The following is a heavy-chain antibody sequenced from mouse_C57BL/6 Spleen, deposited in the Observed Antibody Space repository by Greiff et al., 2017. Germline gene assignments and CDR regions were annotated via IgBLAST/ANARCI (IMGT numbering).Heavy chain of an antibody. D-gene: IGHD2-4*01. CDR3: ARGIYYDYYYARDY. J-gene: IGHJ4*01. Sequence: EVQGVESGGGLVKPGGSLKLSCAASGFTFSDYGMHWVRQAPEKGLEWVAYISSGSSTIYYADKVKGRFTISRDNAKNTLFLQMTSLSSEDTAMYYCARGIYYDYYYARDYWGQGTSVTVSS. CDR2: ISSGSSTI. V-gene: IGHV5-17*01. CDR1: GFTFSDYG.